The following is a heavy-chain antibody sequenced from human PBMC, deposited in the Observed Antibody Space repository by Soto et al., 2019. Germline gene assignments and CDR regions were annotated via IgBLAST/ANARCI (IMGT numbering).Heavy chain of an antibody. V-gene: IGHV1-18*01. D-gene: IGHD6-19*01. CDR3: ARVTEKAVAGTNWFDP. J-gene: IGHJ5*02. CDR2: ISAYNGNT. Sequence: QGLEWMGWISAYNGNTNYAQKLQGRVTMTTDTSTSTAYMELRSLRSDDTAVYYCARVTEKAVAGTNWFDPWGQGTLVTVS.